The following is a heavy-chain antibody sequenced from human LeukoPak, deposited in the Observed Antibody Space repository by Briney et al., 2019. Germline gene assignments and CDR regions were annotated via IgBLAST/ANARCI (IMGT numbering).Heavy chain of an antibody. Sequence: GASVKVSCKVSGYTLTELSMHWVRQAPGQGLEWMGWINPNSGGTNYAQKFQGRVTMTRDTSISTAYMELSRLRSDDTAVYYCARSPLWFGELYGDYWGQGTLVTVSS. J-gene: IGHJ4*02. CDR2: INPNSGGT. D-gene: IGHD3-10*01. CDR1: GYTLTELS. CDR3: ARSPLWFGELYGDY. V-gene: IGHV1-2*02.